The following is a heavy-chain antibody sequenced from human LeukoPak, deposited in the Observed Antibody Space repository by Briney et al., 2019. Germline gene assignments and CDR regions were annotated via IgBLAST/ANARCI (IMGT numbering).Heavy chain of an antibody. V-gene: IGHV3-53*04. D-gene: IGHD1-26*01. Sequence: PRGSLRLSCAASGFTASSNYMSWVRQAPGKGLEWVSVTYSAGSTYYADSVKGRFTISRHNSKNTLYLQMNSLRAEDTAVYYCARVLVGATADAFDIWGQGTMVTVSS. J-gene: IGHJ3*02. CDR3: ARVLVGATADAFDI. CDR2: TYSAGST. CDR1: GFTASSNY.